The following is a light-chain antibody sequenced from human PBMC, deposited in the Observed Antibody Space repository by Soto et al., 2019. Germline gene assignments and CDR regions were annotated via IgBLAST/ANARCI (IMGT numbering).Light chain of an antibody. V-gene: IGKV3-20*01. Sequence: EIVLTQSPGTLSLSPGERATLSCRASQSVTSRFLAWYQQKPGQAPRLLIYGSSSRASGIPDRFSGGGSGTDFTLTISSLEPGDFAVYYCQQYGSSPPYTFGQGTRLEIK. J-gene: IGKJ5*01. CDR2: GSS. CDR3: QQYGSSPPYT. CDR1: QSVTSRF.